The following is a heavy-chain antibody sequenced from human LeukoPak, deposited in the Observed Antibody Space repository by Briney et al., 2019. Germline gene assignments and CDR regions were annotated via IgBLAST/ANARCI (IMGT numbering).Heavy chain of an antibody. CDR3: ARDPGSGYEEHFDY. V-gene: IGHV3-7*03. CDR1: GFTFSNYW. CDR2: IKHDGTDK. J-gene: IGHJ4*02. Sequence: GGSLRLSCAASGFTFSNYWMSWVRQAPGKGLEWVANIKHDGTDKYYVDSVKGRFTISRDNAKNSLFLQMNSLRAEDTAVYYCARDPGSGYEEHFDYWGQGTLVTVSS. D-gene: IGHD5-12*01.